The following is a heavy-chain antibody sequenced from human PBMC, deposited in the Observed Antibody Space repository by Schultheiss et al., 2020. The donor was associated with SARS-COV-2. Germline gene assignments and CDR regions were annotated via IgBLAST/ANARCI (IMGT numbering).Heavy chain of an antibody. CDR1: GFNFAIYG. J-gene: IGHJ6*02. Sequence: GESLKISCAASGFNFAIYGMHWVRQAPGKEPQWVSYISSSGTTAYYADSVKGRFTISRDNAKNTLYLQMNSLRAEDTAVYYCARATNPRYGLGVWGQGTTVTVSS. CDR2: ISSSGTTA. CDR3: ARATNPRYGLGV. V-gene: IGHV3-48*04. D-gene: IGHD2-8*01.